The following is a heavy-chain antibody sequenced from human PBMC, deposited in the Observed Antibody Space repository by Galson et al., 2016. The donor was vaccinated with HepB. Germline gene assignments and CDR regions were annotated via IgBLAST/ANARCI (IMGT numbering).Heavy chain of an antibody. CDR3: ARWVGEGRPSWRFDP. D-gene: IGHD2-21*01. CDR1: EDSFTNYW. V-gene: IGHV5-10-1*01. CDR2: IDPSDSDT. Sequence: QSGAEEKKPGESLRISCKVSEDSFTNYWITWVRQMPGKGLEWMGTIDPSDSDTNYFPSFQGHVTISVDKSISTAYLQWSSLKASDTAMYYCARWVGEGRPSWRFDPWGQGTLVTVSS. J-gene: IGHJ5*02.